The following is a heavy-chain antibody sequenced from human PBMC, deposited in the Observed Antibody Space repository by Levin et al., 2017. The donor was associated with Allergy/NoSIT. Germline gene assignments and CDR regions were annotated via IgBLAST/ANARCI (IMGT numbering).Heavy chain of an antibody. Sequence: GESLKISCKASGYIFTTYWIGWVRQMPGKGLEWMGIIYPADSDTTYSPSFQGQVTISADKSISTAYLQWSSLKASDTAIYYCARHHSGSFLDYWGQGTLVTVSS. J-gene: IGHJ4*02. CDR1: GYIFTTYW. V-gene: IGHV5-51*01. CDR2: IYPADSDT. CDR3: ARHHSGSFLDY. D-gene: IGHD6-6*01.